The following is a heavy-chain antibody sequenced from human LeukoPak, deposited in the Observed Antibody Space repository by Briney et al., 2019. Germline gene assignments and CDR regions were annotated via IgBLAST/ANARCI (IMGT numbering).Heavy chain of an antibody. CDR3: VRSVSGWYGFFDY. CDR1: GFSFGSYD. Sequence: GGSLRLSCAVSGFSFGSYDMSWVRQAPGKGLEWVSYISRSSSSIYYADSVRGRFTISRDNAKNTLHLQMNSLRAEDTAVYYCVRSVSGWYGFFDYWGQGTLVTLSS. J-gene: IGHJ4*02. CDR2: ISRSSSSI. V-gene: IGHV3-48*04. D-gene: IGHD6-19*01.